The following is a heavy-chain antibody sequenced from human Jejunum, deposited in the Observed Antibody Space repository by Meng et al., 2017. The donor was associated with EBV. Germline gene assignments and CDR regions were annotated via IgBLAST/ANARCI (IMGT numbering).Heavy chain of an antibody. V-gene: IGHV3-21*02. CDR2: ISSGSSFI. J-gene: IGHJ4*02. CDR1: GFTFSSYS. D-gene: IGHD3-16*02. CDR3: VRDSSFNVH. Sequence: VQLVESGGGPVKPGGSLRLSCAASGFTFSSYSMNWVRQAPGKGLEWVSYISSGSSFIYYADSVKGRFTISRDDAKNSLSLQMNNLGADDTAVYYCVRDSSFNVHWGQGTLVTVSS.